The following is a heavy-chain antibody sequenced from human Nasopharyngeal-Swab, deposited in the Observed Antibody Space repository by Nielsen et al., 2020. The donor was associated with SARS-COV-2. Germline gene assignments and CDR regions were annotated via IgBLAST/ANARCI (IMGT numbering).Heavy chain of an antibody. CDR3: ARGHRRTTVTNYWYFDL. J-gene: IGHJ2*01. V-gene: IGHV4-34*01. D-gene: IGHD4-17*01. Sequence: WIRQPPGKGLEWIGEINHSGSTNYNPSLKSRVTISVDTSKNQFSLKLSSVTAADTAVYYCARGHRRTTVTNYWYFDLWGRGTLVTVS. CDR2: INHSGST.